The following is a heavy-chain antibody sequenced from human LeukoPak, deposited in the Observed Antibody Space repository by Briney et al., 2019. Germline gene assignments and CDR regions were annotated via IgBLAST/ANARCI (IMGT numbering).Heavy chain of an antibody. Sequence: SETLSLTCAVSGYSIRSGYYWGWIRQPPGKGLEWIGSIYHSGSTYYNPSLKSRVTISVDTSKNQFSLKLSSVTAADTAVYYCARVSGSYYFDYWGQGTLVTVSS. CDR1: GYSIRSGYY. J-gene: IGHJ4*02. CDR3: ARVSGSYYFDY. D-gene: IGHD1-26*01. CDR2: IYHSGST. V-gene: IGHV4-38-2*01.